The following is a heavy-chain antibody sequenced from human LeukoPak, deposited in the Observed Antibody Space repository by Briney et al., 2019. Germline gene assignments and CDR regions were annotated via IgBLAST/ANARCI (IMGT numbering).Heavy chain of an antibody. D-gene: IGHD4-17*01. Sequence: TSETLSLTCTVSGGSISSYYWSWIRQPPGKGLEWIGYIYYSGSTNYNPSLKSRVTISVDTSKNQFSLKLSSVTAADTAVYYCARDLYDYGDYFDAFDIWGQGTMVTVSS. CDR1: GGSISSYY. V-gene: IGHV4-59*01. CDR2: IYYSGST. CDR3: ARDLYDYGDYFDAFDI. J-gene: IGHJ3*02.